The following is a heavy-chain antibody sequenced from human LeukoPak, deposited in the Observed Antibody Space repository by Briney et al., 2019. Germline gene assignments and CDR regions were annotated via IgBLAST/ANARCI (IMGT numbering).Heavy chain of an antibody. J-gene: IGHJ4*02. CDR2: IWFDGSNE. CDR1: GFIFSGHG. CDR3: ARDFHQLAFDH. Sequence: PGGSLRLSCAASGFIFSGHGMHWVRQAPGKGLEWVALIWFDGSNENYADSVKGRFTISRDNSKYTLYLQMNSLRAEDTAVYYCARDFHQLAFDHWGQGTLVTVSS. D-gene: IGHD1-1*01. V-gene: IGHV3-33*01.